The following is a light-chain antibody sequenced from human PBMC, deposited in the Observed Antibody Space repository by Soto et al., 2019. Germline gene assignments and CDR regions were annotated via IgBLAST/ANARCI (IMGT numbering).Light chain of an antibody. CDR1: QRVSSSY. CDR2: CAS. J-gene: IGKJ4*01. CDR3: QQYDTSPIT. Sequence: EIVLTQSPGTLSLSPGERATLSCRASQRVSSSYLAWYQQKPGQAPRLLIYCASSRATGIPDRFSGSGSGTDFTLTISRLEPEDFAVYYCQQYDTSPITFGGGAKVESK. V-gene: IGKV3-20*01.